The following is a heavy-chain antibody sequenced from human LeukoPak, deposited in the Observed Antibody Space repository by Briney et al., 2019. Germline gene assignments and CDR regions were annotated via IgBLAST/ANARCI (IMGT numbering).Heavy chain of an antibody. CDR1: EFTFSSYE. J-gene: IGHJ4*02. D-gene: IGHD1-26*01. CDR2: ISSSGSTI. V-gene: IGHV3-48*03. Sequence: GGSLRLSCAASEFTFSSYEMNWVRQAPGKGLEWVSYISSSGSTIYYADSVKGRFTISRDNAKNSLYLQMNSLRAEDTAVYYCARQGATTLDYWGQGTLVTVSS. CDR3: ARQGATTLDY.